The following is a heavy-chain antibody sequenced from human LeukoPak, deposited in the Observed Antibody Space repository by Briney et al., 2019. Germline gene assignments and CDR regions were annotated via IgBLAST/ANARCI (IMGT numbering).Heavy chain of an antibody. Sequence: GGSLRLSCEASGFTFSTYAMSWVRQTPGKGLEWVAAISGDNPGTYHASSVRRRFTISRDNSKNTVHLQMNALRAEDAAIYYCAKASVGHCSGAFCYHFDSWGQGTLVSVSS. J-gene: IGHJ4*02. CDR2: ISGDNPGT. CDR3: AKASVGHCSGAFCYHFDS. CDR1: GFTFSTYA. D-gene: IGHD2-15*01. V-gene: IGHV3-23*01.